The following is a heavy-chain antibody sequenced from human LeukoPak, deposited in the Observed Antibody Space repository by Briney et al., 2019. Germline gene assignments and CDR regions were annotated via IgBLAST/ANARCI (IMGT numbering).Heavy chain of an antibody. CDR1: GFTFSSYA. J-gene: IGHJ4*02. V-gene: IGHV3-30*01. D-gene: IGHD5-18*01. Sequence: GGSLRLSCAASGFTFSSYAMHWVRQAPGKGLEWVAVISYDGSNKYYADSVKGRFTISRDNSKNTLYLQMNSLRAEDTAVYYCARDLMAMVIFDYWGQGTLVTVSS. CDR3: ARDLMAMVIFDY. CDR2: ISYDGSNK.